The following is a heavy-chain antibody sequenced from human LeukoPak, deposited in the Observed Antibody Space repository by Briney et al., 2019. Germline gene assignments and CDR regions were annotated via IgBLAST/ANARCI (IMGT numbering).Heavy chain of an antibody. D-gene: IGHD6-13*01. Sequence: GGSLRLSCAASGFTFSSYSMNWVRLAPGKGLEWVSSISSSSSYIYYADSVKGRFTISRDNAKNSLYLQMNSLRAEDTAVYYCARLPGIAAAYSNYWGQGTLVTVSS. CDR3: ARLPGIAAAYSNY. CDR2: ISSSSSYI. CDR1: GFTFSSYS. J-gene: IGHJ4*02. V-gene: IGHV3-21*01.